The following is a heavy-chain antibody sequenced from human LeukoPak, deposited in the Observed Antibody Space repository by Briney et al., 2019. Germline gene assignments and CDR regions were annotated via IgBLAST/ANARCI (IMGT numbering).Heavy chain of an antibody. Sequence: GGSLRLSCAASGFTFSDAWMSWVRQAPGKGLEWVGRIKSKTGGGTIDYAAPVKGRFTISRDDSKNTLYLQMNSLKSEDTAVYYCSSLAMIRGVMPFDYWGQGTLVTVSS. D-gene: IGHD3-10*01. J-gene: IGHJ4*02. CDR2: IKSKTGGGTI. CDR3: SSLAMIRGVMPFDY. CDR1: GFTFSDAW. V-gene: IGHV3-15*01.